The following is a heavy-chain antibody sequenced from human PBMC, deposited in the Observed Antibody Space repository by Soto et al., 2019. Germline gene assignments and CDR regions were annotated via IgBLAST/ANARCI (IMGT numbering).Heavy chain of an antibody. V-gene: IGHV4-59*08. Sequence: TSETLSLTCTVSGGSISSYYWSWIRQPPGKGLEWIGYIYYSGSTNYNPSLKSRVTISVDTSKNQFSLKLSSVTAADTAVYYCARSEEGGFDYWGQGTLVTVSS. CDR3: ARSEEGGFDY. CDR2: IYYSGST. J-gene: IGHJ4*02. D-gene: IGHD3-16*01. CDR1: GGSISSYY.